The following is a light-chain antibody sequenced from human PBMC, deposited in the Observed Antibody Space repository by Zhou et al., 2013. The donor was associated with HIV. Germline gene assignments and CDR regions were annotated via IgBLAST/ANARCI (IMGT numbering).Light chain of an antibody. J-gene: IGKJ4*01. CDR1: QSVIKY. V-gene: IGKV1-39*01. Sequence: DIQMTQSPSSLSASVGDSVTITCRASQSVIKYLNWYQKKPGKAPKLLILAASRLQSGVPLRFSGSGSGTDFTLTISSLQPEDFAIYYCQQTNTFPLTFGGGTKVEIK. CDR3: QQTNTFPLT. CDR2: AAS.